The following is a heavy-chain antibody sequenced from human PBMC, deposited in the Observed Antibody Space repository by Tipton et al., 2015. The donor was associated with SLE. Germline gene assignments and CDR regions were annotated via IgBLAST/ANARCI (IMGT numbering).Heavy chain of an antibody. D-gene: IGHD3-22*01. CDR1: GGSFSGYY. J-gene: IGHJ4*02. V-gene: IGHV4-34*01. CDR3: AGDPHDSSGYYLYYFDY. CDR2: INHSGST. Sequence: TLPLTCAVYGGSFSGYYWSWIRQPPGKGLEWIGEINHSGSTNYNPSLKSRVTISVDTSKNQFSLKLSSVTAADTAVYYCAGDPHDSSGYYLYYFDYWGQGTLVTVSS.